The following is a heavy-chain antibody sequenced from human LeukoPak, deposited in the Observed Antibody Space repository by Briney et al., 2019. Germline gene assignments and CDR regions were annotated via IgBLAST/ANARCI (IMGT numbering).Heavy chain of an antibody. CDR1: GDSVSSDSAA. CDR3: ARGPGYFQY. J-gene: IGHJ1*01. V-gene: IGHV6-1*01. Sequence: SQTLSLTCAISGDSVSSDSAAWNWVRLSPSRGLEWLGRTYYRSRWYSHYSVSVKSRITINPDTSRNQFSLQLNSVTPEGTAVYYCARGPGYFQYWGQGTLVTVSS. D-gene: IGHD2-8*02. CDR2: TYYRSRWYS.